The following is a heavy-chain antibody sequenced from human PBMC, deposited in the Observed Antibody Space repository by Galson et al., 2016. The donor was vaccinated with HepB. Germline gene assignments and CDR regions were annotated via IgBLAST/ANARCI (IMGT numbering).Heavy chain of an antibody. Sequence: SETLSLTCTVSGASITNDKFFWGWLRQPPGKGLEWIGSISYSGLTNYNPSLQTRVTISVDTSKDHFSLELNSVTAADTAIYFCARLTWEVLGWFDTWGHGTLVTVSS. CDR3: ARLTWEVLGWFDT. D-gene: IGHD1-26*01. V-gene: IGHV4-39*02. CDR1: GASITNDKFF. J-gene: IGHJ5*01. CDR2: ISYSGLT.